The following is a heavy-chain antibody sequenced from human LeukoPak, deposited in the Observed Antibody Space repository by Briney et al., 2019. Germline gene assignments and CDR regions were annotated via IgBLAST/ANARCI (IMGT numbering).Heavy chain of an antibody. CDR2: MNHSGCT. D-gene: IGHD2-2*03. CDR3: ARGAGYCSSTSCYGGYYFDY. V-gene: IGHV4-34*01. Sequence: SETLSLTCAVCGGSFSGYYWIWIRQPPGKGVEWIGEMNHSGCTSYNPSLKRRVAILVDTSKNQSSLKLSSVTAADTAVYYCARGAGYCSSTSCYGGYYFDYWGHGTLATVSS. CDR1: GGSFSGYY. J-gene: IGHJ4*01.